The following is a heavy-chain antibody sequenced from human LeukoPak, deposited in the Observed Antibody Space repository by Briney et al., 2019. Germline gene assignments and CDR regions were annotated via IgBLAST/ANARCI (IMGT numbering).Heavy chain of an antibody. J-gene: IGHJ3*02. D-gene: IGHD2-21*01. CDR3: VRAGFLPAFDI. V-gene: IGHV4-59*01. CDR1: GGSISSYY. Sequence: PSETLSLTCTVSGGSISSYYWSWIRQPPGKGLEWIGYIYYSGSTNYNPSLKSRVTISVDTSKNQFSLKLSSVTAADTAVYYCVRAGFLPAFDIWGQGTMVTVSS. CDR2: IYYSGST.